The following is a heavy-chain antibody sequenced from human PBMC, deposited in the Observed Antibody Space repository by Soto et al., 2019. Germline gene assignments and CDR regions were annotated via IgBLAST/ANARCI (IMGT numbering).Heavy chain of an antibody. CDR1: GDSISNYY. J-gene: IGHJ5*02. Sequence: SETLYLTYSVSGDSISNYYWSCIRQPPGKGLEWIGYMYYSGSGNYNPSLNSRVTISVDTSKNQFSLKLSSVTAADTAVYYCTGGDRLFFVYWFDPWGEVNSFTLAS. D-gene: IGHD3-3*01. CDR3: TGGDRLFFVYWFDP. V-gene: IGHV4-59*01. CDR2: MYYSGSG.